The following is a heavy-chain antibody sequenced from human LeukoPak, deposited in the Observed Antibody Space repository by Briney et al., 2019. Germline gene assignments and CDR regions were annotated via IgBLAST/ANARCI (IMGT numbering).Heavy chain of an antibody. CDR3: AKGLGDYDISTYFDY. CDR2: ISSSSSTI. D-gene: IGHD3-9*01. J-gene: IGHJ4*02. V-gene: IGHV3-48*01. CDR1: GFTFSSYS. Sequence: GGSLRLSCAASGFTFSSYSMNWVRQAPGKGLEWVSYISSSSSTIYYADSVKGRFTISRDNAKNSLYLQMNSLRAEDTAVYYCAKGLGDYDISTYFDYWGQGTLVTVSS.